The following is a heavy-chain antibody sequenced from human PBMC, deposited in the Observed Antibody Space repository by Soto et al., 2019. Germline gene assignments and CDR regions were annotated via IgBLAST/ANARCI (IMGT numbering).Heavy chain of an antibody. D-gene: IGHD3-16*01. CDR2: IWYDGSNK. V-gene: IGHV3-33*01. J-gene: IGHJ6*02. Sequence: GGSLRLSCAASGFTFSSYGMHWVRQAPGKGLEWVAVIWYDGSNKYYADSVKGRFTISRDNSKNTLYLQMNSLRAEDTAVYYCARDRLRLGEYYGMDVWGQGTTVTVSS. CDR3: ARDRLRLGEYYGMDV. CDR1: GFTFSSYG.